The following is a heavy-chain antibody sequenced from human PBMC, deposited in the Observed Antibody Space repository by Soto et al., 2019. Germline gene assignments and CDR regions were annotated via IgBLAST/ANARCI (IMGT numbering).Heavy chain of an antibody. V-gene: IGHV4-39*01. D-gene: IGHD1-26*01. Sequence: QLQLQESGPGLVKPSETLSLTCTVSGGSISSSSYYWGWIRKPPGKGLEWIGSSYYSGSTYYNPYLRSRVSISVDTSKHHCSLKRSSVTDADTAVYYCASHGGAYSGSQLRWGQGTLVTVAS. J-gene: IGHJ4*02. CDR1: GGSISSSSYY. CDR2: SYYSGST. CDR3: ASHGGAYSGSQLR.